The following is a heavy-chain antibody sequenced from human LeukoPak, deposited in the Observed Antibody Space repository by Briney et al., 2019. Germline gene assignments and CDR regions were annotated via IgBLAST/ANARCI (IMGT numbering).Heavy chain of an antibody. CDR2: MNPNSCDT. J-gene: IGHJ4*02. CDR1: GYTFTSYD. D-gene: IGHD5-18*01. V-gene: IGHV1-8*01. Sequence: ASVKLSCKASGYTFTSYDINWVRQATGQGLEWMGWMNPNSCDTCYAQKFQGRVTMTRNTSISTPYIEMSSLRSEDTAVYYCARGPPRGYSYGYYFDYWGQGTLVTVSS. CDR3: ARGPPRGYSYGYYFDY.